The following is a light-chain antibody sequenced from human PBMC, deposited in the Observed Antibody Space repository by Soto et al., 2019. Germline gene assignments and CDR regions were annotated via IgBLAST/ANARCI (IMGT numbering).Light chain of an antibody. Sequence: DIQITHSRSSVSASVGDRVTITCRSSQGISSWLAWYQQIPGRAPKLLIYAASNLQTGVPSRFSGSGSGTDFTLTISSLQPEDFATYYCQQVNSFPLTLGGGTKVDIK. J-gene: IGKJ4*01. CDR2: AAS. CDR3: QQVNSFPLT. V-gene: IGKV1-12*01. CDR1: QGISSW.